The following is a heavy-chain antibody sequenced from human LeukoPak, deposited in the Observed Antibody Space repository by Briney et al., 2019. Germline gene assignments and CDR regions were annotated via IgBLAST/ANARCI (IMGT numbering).Heavy chain of an antibody. J-gene: IGHJ4*02. D-gene: IGHD1-26*01. V-gene: IGHV1-69*13. CDR1: GGTFSSYA. CDR3: ARGLKSGSYYGY. CDR2: IIPIFGTA. Sequence: ASVKVSCKASGGTFSSYAISWVRQAPGQGLEWMGGIIPIFGTANYAQKFQGRVTITADESTSTAYMELSSLRSEDTAVYYCARGLKSGSYYGYWGQGTLVTVSS.